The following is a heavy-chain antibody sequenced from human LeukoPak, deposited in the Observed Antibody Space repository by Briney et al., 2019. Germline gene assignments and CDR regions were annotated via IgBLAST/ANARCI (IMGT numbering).Heavy chain of an antibody. J-gene: IGHJ4*02. CDR3: ARDRGGTGDFDY. Sequence: GASVKVSCKASGYTFPSYFMHWVRQAPGQGLEWMGIINPTGGSTTYAQKFQGRVTMTRDTSTSTVYMELSSLRSDDTAVYYCARDRGGTGDFDYWGQGTLVTVSS. CDR1: GYTFPSYF. CDR2: INPTGGST. V-gene: IGHV1-46*01. D-gene: IGHD1-1*01.